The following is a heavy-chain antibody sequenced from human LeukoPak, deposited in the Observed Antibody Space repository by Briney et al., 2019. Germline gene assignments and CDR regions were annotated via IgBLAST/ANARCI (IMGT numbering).Heavy chain of an antibody. Sequence: GGSLRLSCAASGLTFSSYGMHWVRQAPGKGLEWVAVISYDGSNKYYADSVKGRFTISRDNSKNTLYLQMNSLRAEDTAVYYCAKDQAYYDFWSGYSTRAEYFQHWGQGTLVTVSS. D-gene: IGHD3-3*01. CDR3: AKDQAYYDFWSGYSTRAEYFQH. CDR1: GLTFSSYG. CDR2: ISYDGSNK. V-gene: IGHV3-30*18. J-gene: IGHJ1*01.